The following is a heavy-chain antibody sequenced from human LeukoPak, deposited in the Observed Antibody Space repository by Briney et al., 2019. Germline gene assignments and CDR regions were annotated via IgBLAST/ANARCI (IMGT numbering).Heavy chain of an antibody. V-gene: IGHV1-2*02. CDR1: GYTFTGYY. CDR2: INPNRGGT. Sequence: ASVRVSSKASGYTFTGYYMHWVRQAPGQGGERMGWINPNRGGTNYTQKFQGRVTMTRAPSISTAYMELSRLRSDDTAVYYCARVGYSRNYYYYYMDVWGKGTTVTVSS. D-gene: IGHD5-24*01. CDR3: ARVGYSRNYYYYYMDV. J-gene: IGHJ6*03.